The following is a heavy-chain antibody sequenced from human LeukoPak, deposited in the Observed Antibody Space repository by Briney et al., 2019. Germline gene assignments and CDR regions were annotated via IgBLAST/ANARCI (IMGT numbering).Heavy chain of an antibody. V-gene: IGHV1-18*01. J-gene: IGHJ4*02. CDR2: ISAYNGNT. CDR1: GYSFTSYG. CDR3: ARDRLYSSSSHKFDY. D-gene: IGHD6-13*01. Sequence: EASVKVSCKASGYSFTSYGISWVRQAPGQGLEWMGWISAYNGNTNYAQKLQGRFAMTTDTSTNTAYMELRSLRSDDTAVYYCARDRLYSSSSHKFDYWGQGTLVTVSS.